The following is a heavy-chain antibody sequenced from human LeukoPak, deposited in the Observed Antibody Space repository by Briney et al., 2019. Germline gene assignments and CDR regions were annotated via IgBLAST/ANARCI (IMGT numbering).Heavy chain of an antibody. J-gene: IGHJ5*02. D-gene: IGHD6-19*01. CDR3: ARHSAVAGTDRWFDP. CDR2: IYPGDSDT. V-gene: IGHV5-51*01. Sequence: GESLQISCKGSGYSFTSYWIGWVRQMPGKGLEWMGIIYPGDSDTRYSPSFQGQVTISADKSISTAYLQWSSLKASDTAMYYCARHSAVAGTDRWFDPWGQGTLVTVSS. CDR1: GYSFTSYW.